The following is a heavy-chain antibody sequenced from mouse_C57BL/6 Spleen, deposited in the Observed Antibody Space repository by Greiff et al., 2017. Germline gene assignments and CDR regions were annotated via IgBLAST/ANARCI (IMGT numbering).Heavy chain of an antibody. D-gene: IGHD2-14*01. J-gene: IGHJ2*01. V-gene: IGHV1-59*01. Sequence: QVQLQQPGAELVRPGTSVKLSCKASGYTFTSYWMHWVKQRPGQGLEWIGVIDPSDSYTNYNQKFKGKATLTVDTSSSTAYMQLSSLTSEDSAVYYCARIGLAGLDYWGQGTTRTVSS. CDR3: ARIGLAGLDY. CDR2: IDPSDSYT. CDR1: GYTFTSYW.